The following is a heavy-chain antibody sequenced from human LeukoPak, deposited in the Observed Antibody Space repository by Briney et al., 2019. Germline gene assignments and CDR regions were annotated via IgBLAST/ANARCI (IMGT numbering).Heavy chain of an antibody. CDR3: ARNFGSSGFDP. V-gene: IGHV4-61*02. D-gene: IGHD3-10*01. CDR1: GGSISSGSYY. Sequence: SETLSLTCTVSGGSISSGSYYWSWIRQPAGKGLEWIGRIYTSGSTNYNPSLKSRVTISVDTSKNQISLKLSSVTAADTAVYYCARNFGSSGFDPWGQGTLVTVSS. J-gene: IGHJ5*02. CDR2: IYTSGST.